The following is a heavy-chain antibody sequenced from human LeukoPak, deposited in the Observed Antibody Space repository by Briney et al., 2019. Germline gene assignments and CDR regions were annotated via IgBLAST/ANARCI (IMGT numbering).Heavy chain of an antibody. Sequence: ASVTVSCKASGGTFSSYAISWVRQAPGQGLEWMGGIIPIFGTANYAQKFQGRVTITADKSTSTAYMELSSLRSEDTAVYYCARDVTMIVENWFDPWGQGTLVTVSS. CDR2: IIPIFGTA. V-gene: IGHV1-69*06. CDR3: ARDVTMIVENWFDP. CDR1: GGTFSSYA. D-gene: IGHD3-22*01. J-gene: IGHJ5*02.